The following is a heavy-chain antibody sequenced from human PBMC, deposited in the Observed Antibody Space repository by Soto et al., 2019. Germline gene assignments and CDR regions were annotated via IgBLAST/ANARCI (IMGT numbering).Heavy chain of an antibody. Sequence: SVKVSCKDSGGLFSSFAISWVRQAPGQGLEWMGGIIPVFGTTNYAQKFQGRVTIAADESTNTAYMELSSLTSDDTAMYYCARGGGPYVWFNEFWGQGTQVTVSS. D-gene: IGHD3-16*01. CDR3: ARGGGPYVWFNEF. CDR1: GGLFSSFA. CDR2: IIPVFGTT. V-gene: IGHV1-69*13. J-gene: IGHJ4*02.